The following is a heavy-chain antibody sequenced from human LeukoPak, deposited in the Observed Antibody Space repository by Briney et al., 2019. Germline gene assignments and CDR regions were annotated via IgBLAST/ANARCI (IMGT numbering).Heavy chain of an antibody. J-gene: IGHJ4*02. CDR3: ARALPAASHTSYDY. D-gene: IGHD2-2*01. Sequence: GGSLRLSCAASGFTVSDNYMSWVRQAPGKGLEWVSIIYSGGSTYYADSVKGRFTISRDISKNTFYLQMNSLRVEDTAVFYCARALPAASHTSYDYWGQGTLVTVSS. V-gene: IGHV3-66*01. CDR1: GFTVSDNY. CDR2: IYSGGST.